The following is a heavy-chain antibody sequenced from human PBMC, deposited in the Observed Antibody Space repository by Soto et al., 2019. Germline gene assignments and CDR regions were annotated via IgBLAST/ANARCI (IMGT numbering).Heavy chain of an antibody. J-gene: IGHJ4*02. V-gene: IGHV1-3*01. CDR3: AKSEDDSSAYVGYFDY. Sequence: QVQIVQSGAEVKKPGASVKLSCKGSGYTFSYYNVHWVRQAPGQRLEWMGWIHADNGNAKYSQKFQGRVTITRDPSGNTAYMELSNLRSEDTAVYYCAKSEDDSSAYVGYFDYWGQGTMVTVSS. CDR2: IHADNGNA. CDR1: GYTFSYYN. D-gene: IGHD3-22*01.